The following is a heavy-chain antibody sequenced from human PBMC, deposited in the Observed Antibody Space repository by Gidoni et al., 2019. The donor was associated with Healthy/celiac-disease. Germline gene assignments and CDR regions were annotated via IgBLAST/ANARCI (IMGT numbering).Heavy chain of an antibody. CDR1: GFTFSNAW. J-gene: IGHJ4*02. V-gene: IGHV3-15*01. CDR3: TTVGVDTAMEVFDY. Sequence: EVQLVESGGGLVKPGGSLRLSCAASGFTFSNAWMSWVRQAPGKGLEWVGRIKSKADSGTTDYAAPVKGRFTISRDDSKNTLYLQMNSLKTEDTAVYYCTTVGVDTAMEVFDYWGQGTLVTVSS. D-gene: IGHD5-18*01. CDR2: IKSKADSGTT.